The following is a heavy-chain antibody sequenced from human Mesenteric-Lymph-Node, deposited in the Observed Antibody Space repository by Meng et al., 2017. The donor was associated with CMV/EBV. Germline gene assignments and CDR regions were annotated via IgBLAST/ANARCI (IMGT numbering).Heavy chain of an antibody. CDR2: IYSGGST. Sequence: GESLKISCVVSGFTFTSHTMNWVRQAPGKGLEWVSLIYSGGSTHHADSVKGRFTISRNNSKNTLYLQMNSLRAEDTAVYYCARSIYAAQGAFDIWGQGTMVTVSS. CDR3: ARSIYAAQGAFDI. CDR1: GFTFTSHT. V-gene: IGHV3-53*01. J-gene: IGHJ3*02. D-gene: IGHD3-3*02.